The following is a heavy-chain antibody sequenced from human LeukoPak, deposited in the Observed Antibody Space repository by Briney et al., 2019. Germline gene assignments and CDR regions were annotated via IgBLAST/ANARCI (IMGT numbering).Heavy chain of an antibody. V-gene: IGHV3-33*01. CDR1: GFTFSSFG. D-gene: IGHD1-7*01. J-gene: IGHJ5*02. CDR2: IWYDVSNK. CDR3: VRGVGVSRFNYLDP. Sequence: GGSLRLSCAASGFTFSSFGMHWVRQAPGKGLEWVAVIWYDVSNKYYADSVKGRFTISRDNSKNTLYLQMNSLRDDDTAVYYCVRGVGVSRFNYLDPWGQGTLVIVSS.